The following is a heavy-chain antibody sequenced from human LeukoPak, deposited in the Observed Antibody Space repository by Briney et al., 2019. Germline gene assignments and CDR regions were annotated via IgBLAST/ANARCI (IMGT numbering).Heavy chain of an antibody. Sequence: SGGSLRLSCAASGFTFNAYWMHWVRQAPGKGLVWVSRITSDGSDTTYADSVKGRFTMSRDNAKNTLYLQMNGLRAGDTAVYYCARDAKYTPDYWGQGTLVTVSS. CDR3: ARDAKYTPDY. J-gene: IGHJ4*02. CDR1: GFTFNAYW. D-gene: IGHD2-2*02. V-gene: IGHV3-74*01. CDR2: ITSDGSDT.